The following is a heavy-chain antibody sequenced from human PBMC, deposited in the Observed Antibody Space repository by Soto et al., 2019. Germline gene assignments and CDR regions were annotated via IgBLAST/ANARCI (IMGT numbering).Heavy chain of an antibody. CDR2: IIPILGIA. J-gene: IGHJ3*02. Sequence: ASVKVSCKASGGTFSSYTISWVRQAPGQGLEWMGRIIPILGIANYAQKFQGRVTITADKSTSTAYMELSSLRSEDTAVYYCARDQRPAYSSSWYRSDDAFDIWGQGTMVTVSS. V-gene: IGHV1-69*04. CDR3: ARDQRPAYSSSWYRSDDAFDI. CDR1: GGTFSSYT. D-gene: IGHD6-13*01.